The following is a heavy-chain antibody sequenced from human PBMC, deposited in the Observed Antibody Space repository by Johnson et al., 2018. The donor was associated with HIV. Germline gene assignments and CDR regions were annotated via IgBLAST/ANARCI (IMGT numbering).Heavy chain of an antibody. Sequence: MQLVESGGGVVRPGRSLRLSCAASGFTFSSYAMHWVRQAPGKGLEWVAVISYDGSNKYYADSVKGRFTISRDNSKNTLYLQMNSLRAEDTAVYYCARDLLIAYCGGDCWDAFDIWGEGTMVTVSS. CDR3: ARDLLIAYCGGDCWDAFDI. J-gene: IGHJ3*02. CDR2: ISYDGSNK. CDR1: GFTFSSYA. V-gene: IGHV3-30-3*01. D-gene: IGHD2-21*02.